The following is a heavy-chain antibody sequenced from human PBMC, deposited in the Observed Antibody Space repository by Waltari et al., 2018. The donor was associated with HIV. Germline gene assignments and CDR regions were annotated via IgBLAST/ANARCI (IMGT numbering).Heavy chain of an antibody. J-gene: IGHJ4*02. CDR3: ARDWGLSTGPFDF. CDR1: GSSLVDGYY. Sequence: QVQLRESGPRLVQTLETLSLSCSVSGSSLVDGYYWGWIRKSPDVGLEWIATISQNGETDYKPSFGGRVTTSVDISRNRFSLRMTSMRATDTALYFCARDWGLSTGPFDFWGQGIHVTVSS. V-gene: IGHV4-38-2*02. D-gene: IGHD2-21*01. CDR2: ISQNGET.